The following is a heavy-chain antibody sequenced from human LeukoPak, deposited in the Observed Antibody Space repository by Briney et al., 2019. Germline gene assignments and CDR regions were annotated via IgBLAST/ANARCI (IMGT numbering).Heavy chain of an antibody. J-gene: IGHJ4*02. Sequence: GASVKVSCKASGYTFTSYAMDWVRQAPGQGLEWMGWINTNTGNPTYAQGFTGRFVFSLDTSVSTAYLQISSLKAEDTAVYYCARVSWEDETDEEETEYWGQGTLVTVSS. CDR2: INTNTGNP. CDR1: GYTFTSYA. CDR3: ARVSWEDETDEEETEY. V-gene: IGHV7-4-1*02. D-gene: IGHD1-26*01.